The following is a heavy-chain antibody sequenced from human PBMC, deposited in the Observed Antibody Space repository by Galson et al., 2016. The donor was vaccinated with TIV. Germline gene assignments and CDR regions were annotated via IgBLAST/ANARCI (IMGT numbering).Heavy chain of an antibody. CDR3: ARSLVQGVVSQYHGMDV. V-gene: IGHV1-18*01. J-gene: IGHJ6*02. D-gene: IGHD3-10*01. CDR2: ISAYTGNT. CDR1: GGTFSSST. Sequence: SVKVSCKASGGTFSSSTISWVRQAPGQGLEWMGWISAYTGNTNYAQKVQGRLTMTTDSSTSTAYMELRSLKSDDTAVYYCARSLVQGVVSQYHGMDVWGQGTTVTVSS.